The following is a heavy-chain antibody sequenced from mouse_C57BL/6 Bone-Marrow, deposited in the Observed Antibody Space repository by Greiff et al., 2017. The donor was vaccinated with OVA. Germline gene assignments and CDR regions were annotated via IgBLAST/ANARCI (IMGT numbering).Heavy chain of an antibody. Sequence: VQLQQSGAELARPGASVKLSCKASGYTFTSYGISWVKQRTGQGLEWIGEIYPRSGNTYYNEKFKGKATLTADKSSSPAYMELRSLTSEDSAVYFCASPNYYGSSHWYFDVWGTGTTVTVSS. CDR3: ASPNYYGSSHWYFDV. CDR2: IYPRSGNT. D-gene: IGHD1-1*01. J-gene: IGHJ1*03. V-gene: IGHV1-81*01. CDR1: GYTFTSYG.